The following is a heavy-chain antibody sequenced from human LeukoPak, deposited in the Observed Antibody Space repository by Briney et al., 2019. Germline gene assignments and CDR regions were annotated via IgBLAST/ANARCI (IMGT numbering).Heavy chain of an antibody. Sequence: RAGGSLRLSCAASGFTFSSYAMHWVRQAPGKGLEWVAVISHDGSSKFYADSVKGRYTISRDNSKNTLYLQMNSLRAEDTAVYYCAKDRPRFLEWLGSVKENWGQGTLVTVSS. CDR1: GFTFSSYA. CDR2: ISHDGSSK. V-gene: IGHV3-30-3*01. CDR3: AKDRPRFLEWLGSVKEN. J-gene: IGHJ4*02. D-gene: IGHD3-3*01.